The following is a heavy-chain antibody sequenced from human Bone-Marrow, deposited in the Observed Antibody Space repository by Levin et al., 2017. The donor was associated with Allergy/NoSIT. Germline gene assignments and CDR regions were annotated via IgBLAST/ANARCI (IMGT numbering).Heavy chain of an antibody. CDR1: GFTFSSYS. D-gene: IGHD2-15*01. V-gene: IGHV3-21*01. J-gene: IGHJ4*02. CDR2: ISSSSSYI. Sequence: GASVKVSCAASGFTFSSYSMNWVRQAPGKGLEWVSSISSSSSYIYYADSVKGRFTISRDNAKNSLYLQMNSLRAEDTAVYYCARAPRGGVVVVVAATPLGYFDYWGQGTLVTVSS. CDR3: ARAPRGGVVVVVAATPLGYFDY.